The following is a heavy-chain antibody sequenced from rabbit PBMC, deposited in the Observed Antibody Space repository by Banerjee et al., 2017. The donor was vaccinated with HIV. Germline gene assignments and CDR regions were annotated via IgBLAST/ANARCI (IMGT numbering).Heavy chain of an antibody. Sequence: QEQLEESGGDLVKPEGSLTLTCTASGFSFSSSYWICWVRQAPGKGLEWIACVDAGSSGSTWYASWAKGRFTISKTSSTTVTLQMTSLTAADTAIYFCARDRWTGYGATGDGFNLWGQGTLVTVS. CDR3: ARDRWTGYGATGDGFNL. CDR2: VDAGSSGST. J-gene: IGHJ4*01. CDR1: GFSFSSSYW. D-gene: IGHD3-1*01. V-gene: IGHV1S45*01.